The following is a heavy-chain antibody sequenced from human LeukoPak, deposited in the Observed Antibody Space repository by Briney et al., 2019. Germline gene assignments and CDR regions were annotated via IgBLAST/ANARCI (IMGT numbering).Heavy chain of an antibody. Sequence: SGPTLVNPTPTLTLTCTFSGFSLSTVGMCVSWIRQPPVKALEWLARIDWDDDKYYSTSLKTRLTISKDTSKNQVVRTMTNMDPVDTATYYCARMPYGSGWGYFDYWGQGTLVTVSS. CDR2: IDWDDDK. CDR1: GFSLSTVGMC. D-gene: IGHD3-10*01. J-gene: IGHJ4*02. V-gene: IGHV2-70*11. CDR3: ARMPYGSGWGYFDY.